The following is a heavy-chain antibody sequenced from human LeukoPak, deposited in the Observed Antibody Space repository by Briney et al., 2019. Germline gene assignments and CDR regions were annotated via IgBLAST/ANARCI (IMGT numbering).Heavy chain of an antibody. J-gene: IGHJ4*02. CDR2: IYLGDSDT. CDR3: ARSGGSGWDEGFDY. Sequence: GESLKISCKGSGYSFSSYWIAWVRQMPGKGLEWMGIIYLGDSDTRYSPSFQGQVTISADKSISTAYLQWSSLKASDTATYYCARSGGSGWDEGFDYWGQGTWSPSPQ. CDR1: GYSFSSYW. V-gene: IGHV5-51*01. D-gene: IGHD6-19*01.